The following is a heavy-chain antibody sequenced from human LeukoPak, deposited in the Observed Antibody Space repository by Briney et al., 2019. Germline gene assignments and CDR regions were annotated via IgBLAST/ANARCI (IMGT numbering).Heavy chain of an antibody. D-gene: IGHD2-2*02. J-gene: IGHJ5*02. Sequence: PSETLSLTCVVSGGSFSGDYWSWIRQPPGKGLEWIGEINHGGRTNYSPSLKSRVTISVDTSKNQFSLNLSSVTAADTAVYYCARGLELGYCSGASCYIWFDPWGQGTLVTVSS. CDR2: INHGGRT. CDR3: ARGLELGYCSGASCYIWFDP. CDR1: GGSFSGDY. V-gene: IGHV4-34*01.